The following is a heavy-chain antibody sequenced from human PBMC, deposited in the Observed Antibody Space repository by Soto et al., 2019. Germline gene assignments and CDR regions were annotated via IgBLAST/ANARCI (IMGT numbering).Heavy chain of an antibody. J-gene: IGHJ4*02. CDR3: GRSPRRVDGKWYVDY. D-gene: IGHD2-15*01. CDR1: GDSFSSSNW. CDR2: ILHTGHT. Sequence: QVQLQESGPGLVKPSGTLSLSCGVSGDSFSSSNWWTWIRQPPGKGLEWIGDILHTGHTDFSPSLRSRITISIDTSKKEFSLKMTSVTAADTAVYYCGRSPRRVDGKWYVDYWGPGALVIVAS. V-gene: IGHV4-4*02.